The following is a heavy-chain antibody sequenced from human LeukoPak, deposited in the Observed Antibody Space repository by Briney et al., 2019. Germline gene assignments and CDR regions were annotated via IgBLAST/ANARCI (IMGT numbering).Heavy chain of an antibody. V-gene: IGHV4-4*07. J-gene: IGHJ4*02. CDR1: GXSISNYY. Sequence: SETLSLTCTVSGXSISNYYWSWIRQPAGKGLEWIGRVYNSGITNYNPSLESRVSISVDTSKNHFSLNLSSVTAADTAVYFCARSPSSSTEGYFDYWGQGTLVTVSS. D-gene: IGHD2/OR15-2a*01. CDR3: ARSPSSSTEGYFDY. CDR2: VYNSGIT.